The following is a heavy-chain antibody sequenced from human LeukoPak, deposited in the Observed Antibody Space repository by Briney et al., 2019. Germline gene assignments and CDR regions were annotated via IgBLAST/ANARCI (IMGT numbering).Heavy chain of an antibody. CDR1: GGSISSGDYY. Sequence: SQTLSLTCTVSGGSISSGDYYWSWIRQPPGKGLEWIGYIYYSGSTYYNPSLRSRVTISVDTSKNQFSLKLSSVTAADTAVYYCARSYYYDSSGYYYAHFDYWGQGTLVTVSS. V-gene: IGHV4-30-4*01. D-gene: IGHD3-22*01. J-gene: IGHJ4*02. CDR2: IYYSGST. CDR3: ARSYYYDSSGYYYAHFDY.